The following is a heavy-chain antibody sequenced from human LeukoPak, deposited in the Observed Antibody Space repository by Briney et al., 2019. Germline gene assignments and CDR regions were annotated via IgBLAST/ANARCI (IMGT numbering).Heavy chain of an antibody. CDR3: ARVYYDSSGLANNWFDP. Sequence: GASVKVSCKASGYTFTSYDINWVRQATGQGLEWMGWMNPNSGNTGYAQKFQGRVTMTRNTSISTAYMELSSLRSEDTAVYYCARVYYDSSGLANNWFDPWGQGTLVTVSS. J-gene: IGHJ5*02. CDR1: GYTFTSYD. CDR2: MNPNSGNT. V-gene: IGHV1-8*01. D-gene: IGHD3-22*01.